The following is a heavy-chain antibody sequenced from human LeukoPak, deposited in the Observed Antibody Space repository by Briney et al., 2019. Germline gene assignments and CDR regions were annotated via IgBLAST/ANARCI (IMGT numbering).Heavy chain of an antibody. J-gene: IGHJ4*02. CDR3: ARDWTYYYGSGSYRDHYFDY. V-gene: IGHV1-18*01. D-gene: IGHD3-10*01. CDR1: GYTFTSYG. Sequence: ASVKVSCKASGYTFTSYGISWVRQAPGQGLEWMGWISAYNGNTNYAQKLQGRVTMTTDTSTSTAYMELRSLRSDDTAVYYCARDWTYYYGSGSYRDHYFDYWGQGTLVTVSS. CDR2: ISAYNGNT.